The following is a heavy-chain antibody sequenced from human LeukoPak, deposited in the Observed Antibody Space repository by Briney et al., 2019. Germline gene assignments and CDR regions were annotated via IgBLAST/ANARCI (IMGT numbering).Heavy chain of an antibody. D-gene: IGHD6-19*01. Sequence: GGSLRLSCAASGFTFSSYGMHWVRQAPGKGMEWVAVISYDGSNKYYADSVKGRFTISRDNSKNTLYLQMNSLRAEDTAVYYCAKHPGIAVAGTGGDFDYWGQGTLVTVSS. J-gene: IGHJ4*02. V-gene: IGHV3-30*18. CDR3: AKHPGIAVAGTGGDFDY. CDR2: ISYDGSNK. CDR1: GFTFSSYG.